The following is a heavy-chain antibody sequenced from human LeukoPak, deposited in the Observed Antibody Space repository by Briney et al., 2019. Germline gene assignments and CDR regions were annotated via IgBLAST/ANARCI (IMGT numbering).Heavy chain of an antibody. Sequence: ASVKVSCKASGYTFTGYYIHWVRQAPGQGLEWMGWINPNSGGTKYAQKFQGRVTMTWDTSISTAYMELSRLRSDDTAVYYCAREYILTAYYGDYWGQGTLVTVSS. D-gene: IGHD3-9*01. J-gene: IGHJ4*02. CDR2: INPNSGGT. V-gene: IGHV1-2*02. CDR1: GYTFTGYY. CDR3: AREYILTAYYGDY.